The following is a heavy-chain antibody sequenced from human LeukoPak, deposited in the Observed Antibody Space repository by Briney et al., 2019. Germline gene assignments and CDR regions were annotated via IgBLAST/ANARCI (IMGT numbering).Heavy chain of an antibody. J-gene: IGHJ6*02. CDR1: GYTFTSYY. CDR2: INPSAGST. D-gene: IGHD6-6*01. CDR3: ARDASIAAPQTLEYYYYYGMDV. Sequence: ASVKVSCKASGYTFTSYYMHWVRQAPGQGLEWMGIINPSAGSTSYAQKFQGRVTMTRDTSTSTVYMELSSLRSEDTAVYYCARDASIAAPQTLEYYYYYGMDVWGQGTTVTVSS. V-gene: IGHV1-46*01.